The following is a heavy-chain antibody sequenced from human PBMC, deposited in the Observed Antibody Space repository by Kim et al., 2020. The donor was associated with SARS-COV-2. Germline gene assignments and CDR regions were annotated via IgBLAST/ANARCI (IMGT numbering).Heavy chain of an antibody. J-gene: IGHJ6*02. CDR3: ARDSGYDYDLHYYYYGMDV. V-gene: IGHV4-59*01. CDR1: GGSISSYY. Sequence: SETLSLTCTVSGGSISSYYWSWIRQPPGKGLEWIGYIYYSGSTNYNPSLKSRVTISVDTSKNQFSLKLSSVTAADTAVYYCARDSGYDYDLHYYYYGMDVWGQGTTVTVSS. D-gene: IGHD5-12*01. CDR2: IYYSGST.